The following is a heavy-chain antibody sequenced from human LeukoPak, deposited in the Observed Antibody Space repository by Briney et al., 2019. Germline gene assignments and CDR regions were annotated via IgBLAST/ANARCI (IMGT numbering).Heavy chain of an antibody. CDR2: IYYSGST. Sequence: SETLSLTCTVSGGSISSSSYYWGWIRQPPGKGLEWIGSIYYSGSTYYNPSLKSRVTISVDTSKNQFSLKLSSVTAADTAVYYCVRHVDYYDSSGYSGLYYYYYYMDVWGKGTTVTISS. V-gene: IGHV4-39*01. J-gene: IGHJ6*03. CDR3: VRHVDYYDSSGYSGLYYYYYYMDV. CDR1: GGSISSSSYY. D-gene: IGHD3-22*01.